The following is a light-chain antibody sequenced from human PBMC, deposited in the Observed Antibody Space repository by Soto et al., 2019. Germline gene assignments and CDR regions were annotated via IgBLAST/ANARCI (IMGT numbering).Light chain of an antibody. V-gene: IGKV1-5*01. CDR1: QSISSW. Sequence: DIQMTQSPSTLSASVGDRVTITCRASQSISSWLAWYQQKQGKAPKXLIYDASTLQSGVPSRFSGSGSGTELTITIRSLQPEDCETYYCLQYNSYPFTFGQGTKVDIK. J-gene: IGKJ1*01. CDR2: DAS. CDR3: LQYNSYPFT.